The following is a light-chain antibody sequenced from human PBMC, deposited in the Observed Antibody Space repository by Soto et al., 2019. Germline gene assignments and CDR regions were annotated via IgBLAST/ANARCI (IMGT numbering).Light chain of an antibody. Sequence: EIVLTQSPGTLSVSPGERVTLPCRASQSVATNLAWYQQKPGQAPRLLIYAASTRATGIPARFSGSGSGAEFTLTISSLQSEDFAVYYCQQYDDWPPLTFGGGTKVEIK. CDR2: AAS. CDR3: QQYDDWPPLT. CDR1: QSVATN. V-gene: IGKV3-15*01. J-gene: IGKJ4*01.